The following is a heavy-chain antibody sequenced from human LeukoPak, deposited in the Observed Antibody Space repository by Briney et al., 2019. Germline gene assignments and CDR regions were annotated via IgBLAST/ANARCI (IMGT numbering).Heavy chain of an antibody. Sequence: ASVKVSCKAFGYTLTGYLMHWVRRAPGQGLEWMGWINPNSGGTNYGQKFQGRVTLTRDTSINTVYMELSRLRSDDTALYYCAREGRDGYNKDFDYWGQGTLVTVSS. V-gene: IGHV1-2*02. J-gene: IGHJ4*02. CDR1: GYTLTGYL. CDR3: AREGRDGYNKDFDY. CDR2: INPNSGGT. D-gene: IGHD5-24*01.